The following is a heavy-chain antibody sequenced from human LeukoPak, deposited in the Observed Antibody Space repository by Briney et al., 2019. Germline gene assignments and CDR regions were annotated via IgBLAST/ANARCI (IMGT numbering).Heavy chain of an antibody. CDR2: ICTSGST. CDR1: GDSISSYY. V-gene: IGHV4-4*07. Sequence: SETLSLTCTVSGDSISSYYWSWIRQPAGKGLEWIGRICTSGSTNYNPSLKSRVTMSVDTSKNHFSLKLSSVTAADTAVYYCTRGSIAYYYMDVWGKGTTVTISS. J-gene: IGHJ6*03. D-gene: IGHD3-22*01. CDR3: TRGSIAYYYMDV.